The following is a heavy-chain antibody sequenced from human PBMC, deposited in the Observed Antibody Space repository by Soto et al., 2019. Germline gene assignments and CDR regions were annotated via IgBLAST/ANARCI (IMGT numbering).Heavy chain of an antibody. CDR3: ARDRGHYDFSTGYEYYYYGMDV. Sequence: QVHLQESGPGLVKPSQTLTLTCTVSGGSINTGGYYWRWIRQHPGKGLEWIGYVHYSGSTYYNTSLKSRVTLSVDTSKNQLSLELTSVTAADTAVYYCARDRGHYDFSTGYEYYYYGMDVWGQGTTVTVSS. CDR1: GGSINTGGYY. J-gene: IGHJ6*02. CDR2: VHYSGST. D-gene: IGHD3-3*01. V-gene: IGHV4-31*03.